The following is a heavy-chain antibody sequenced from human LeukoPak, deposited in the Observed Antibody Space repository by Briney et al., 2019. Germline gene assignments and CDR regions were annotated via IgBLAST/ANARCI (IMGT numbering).Heavy chain of an antibody. CDR3: ARDSDYIDGVNYDY. D-gene: IGHD3-10*01. CDR2: INQDGGAR. CDR1: GFTFSAHW. Sequence: GGSLRLSCAASGFTFSAHWMNWVRQVPGEGLEWVANINQDGGARYYVDSVKGRFTISRDNARDSLYLQLNSLRAEDTGIYYCARDSDYIDGVNYDYWGQGTLVTVSS. J-gene: IGHJ4*02. V-gene: IGHV3-7*01.